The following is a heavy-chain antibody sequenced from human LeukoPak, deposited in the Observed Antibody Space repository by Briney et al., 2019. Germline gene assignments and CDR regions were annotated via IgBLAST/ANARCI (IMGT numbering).Heavy chain of an antibody. CDR2: ISSSGSTI. Sequence: GGSLRLSCAASGFTFSSYSMNWVRQAPGKGLEWVSYISSSGSTIYYADSVKGRFTISRDNAKNSLYLQMNSLRAEDTAVYYCARLEAAAGSYWGQGTLVTVSS. V-gene: IGHV3-48*04. D-gene: IGHD6-13*01. CDR3: ARLEAAAGSY. CDR1: GFTFSSYS. J-gene: IGHJ4*02.